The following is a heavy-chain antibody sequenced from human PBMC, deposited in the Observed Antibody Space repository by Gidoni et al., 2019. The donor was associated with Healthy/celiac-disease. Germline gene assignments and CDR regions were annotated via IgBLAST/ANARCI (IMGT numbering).Heavy chain of an antibody. CDR3: ARAGGDSSGWRPFDY. Sequence: QVQLQESGPGLVKPSETLSLTRTVSGGSISSYYWSWIRQPPGKGLEWIGYIYYSGSTNYNPSLKSRVTISVDTSKNQFSLKLSSVTAADTAVYYCARAGGDSSGWRPFDYWGQGTLVTVSS. CDR1: GGSISSYY. CDR2: IYYSGST. V-gene: IGHV4-59*01. J-gene: IGHJ4*02. D-gene: IGHD6-19*01.